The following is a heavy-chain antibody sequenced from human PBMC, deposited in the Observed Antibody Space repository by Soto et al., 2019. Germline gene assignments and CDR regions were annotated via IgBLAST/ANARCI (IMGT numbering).Heavy chain of an antibody. CDR3: ARDIVVVVAATAAFDI. J-gene: IGHJ3*02. CDR1: GFTFTRSA. V-gene: IGHV1-58*01. D-gene: IGHD2-15*01. CDR2: IVVGSGNT. Sequence: SVKVSCKASGFTFTRSAVQWVRQARGQRLEWIGWIVVGSGNTIYAQKFQERVTITRDMSTSTAYMELSSLRSEDTAVYYCARDIVVVVAATAAFDIWGQGTMVTVSS.